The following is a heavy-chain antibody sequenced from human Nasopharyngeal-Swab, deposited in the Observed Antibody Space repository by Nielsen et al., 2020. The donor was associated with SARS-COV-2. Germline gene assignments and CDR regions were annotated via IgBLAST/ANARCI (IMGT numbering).Heavy chain of an antibody. CDR1: GGSISSSHYY. Sequence: LRLSCTVSGGSISSSHYYWGWIRQPPGEGLEWIGTIYYSGSTYYNPSLKSRVTISVDTSKNQFSLKLSSVTAADTAVYYCARDWELLGFDYWGQGTLVTVSS. V-gene: IGHV4-30-4*08. D-gene: IGHD1-26*01. CDR3: ARDWELLGFDY. J-gene: IGHJ4*02. CDR2: IYYSGST.